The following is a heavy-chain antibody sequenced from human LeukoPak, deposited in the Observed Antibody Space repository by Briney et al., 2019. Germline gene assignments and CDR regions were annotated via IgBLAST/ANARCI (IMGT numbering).Heavy chain of an antibody. J-gene: IGHJ6*03. D-gene: IGHD3-3*01. Sequence: SETLSLTCTVSGGSISSRNYYWGWIRQTPGKGLEWIGSIYSSGSTYYNPSLKSRVTISVDTSKNQFSLKLSSVTAADTAVYYCARGTPLNYDFWSGPTYYYYMDVWGKGTTVTVSS. CDR3: ARGTPLNYDFWSGPTYYYYMDV. CDR1: GGSISSRNYY. V-gene: IGHV4-39*07. CDR2: IYSSGST.